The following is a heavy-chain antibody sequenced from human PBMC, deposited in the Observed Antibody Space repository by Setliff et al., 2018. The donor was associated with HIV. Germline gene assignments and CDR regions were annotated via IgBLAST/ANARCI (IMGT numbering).Heavy chain of an antibody. Sequence: GESLRLSCVASGFTFNTYAMHWVRQAPGKGLEWVSGCSGDSTYYADSVKGRFTISRDNSKNTLYLQMSSLRAEDTAVYYCAKNVEWILSYFDSWGQGTRVTVSS. V-gene: IGHV3-23*01. CDR2: CSGDST. CDR3: AKNVEWILSYFDS. CDR1: GFTFNTYA. J-gene: IGHJ4*02. D-gene: IGHD3-3*01.